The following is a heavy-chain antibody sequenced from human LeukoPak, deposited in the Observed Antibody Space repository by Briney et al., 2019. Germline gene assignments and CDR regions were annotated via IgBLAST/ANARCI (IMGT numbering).Heavy chain of an antibody. CDR3: ARASVWMGATWGYWFDP. Sequence: PSETLSLTCTVSGGSISSSSYYWGWIRQPPGKGLEWIGSIYYSGSTNYNPSLKSRVTISVDTSKNQFSLKLSSVTAADTAVYYCARASVWMGATWGYWFDPWGQGNLVPVSS. V-gene: IGHV4-39*07. D-gene: IGHD1-26*01. CDR2: IYYSGST. CDR1: GGSISSSSYY. J-gene: IGHJ5*02.